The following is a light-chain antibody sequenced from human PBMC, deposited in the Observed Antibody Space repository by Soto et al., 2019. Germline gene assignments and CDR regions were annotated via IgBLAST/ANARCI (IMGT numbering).Light chain of an antibody. V-gene: IGKV1-39*01. J-gene: IGKJ5*01. CDR1: QSISSY. Sequence: DIQMTQSPSSLSASVGDRVTITCRASQSISSYLNWYQQKPGKAPKLLIYAASSLQSGVPSSFNGSGSGTDFTLTISSLQPEDFATYHCQQSYSTLITFGQGTRLEIK. CDR3: QQSYSTLIT. CDR2: AAS.